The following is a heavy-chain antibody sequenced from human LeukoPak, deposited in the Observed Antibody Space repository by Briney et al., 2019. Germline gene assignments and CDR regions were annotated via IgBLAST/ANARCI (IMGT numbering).Heavy chain of an antibody. D-gene: IGHD6-13*01. J-gene: IGHJ3*02. CDR1: GYTFSNYG. Sequence: ASVNVSCKASGYTFSNYGFGWVRQAPGQGLEWMGGIIPIFGTANYAQKFQSRVTITADDSTSTAYMELSSLRSEDTAAYYCARGYSSSWHDAFDIWGQGTMVTVSS. CDR2: IIPIFGTA. CDR3: ARGYSSSWHDAFDI. V-gene: IGHV1-69*13.